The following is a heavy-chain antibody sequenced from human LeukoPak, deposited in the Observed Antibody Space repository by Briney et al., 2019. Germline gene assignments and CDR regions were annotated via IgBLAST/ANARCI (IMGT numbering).Heavy chain of an antibody. D-gene: IGHD3-10*01. CDR3: ARDRNYYDSGSYYNDY. Sequence: WIRQPPGKGVEWVANIKQEGSEKYYVDSVKGRFTISRDNAKNSLYLQMNSLRAEDTAVYYCARDRNYYDSGSYYNDYWGQGTLVTVSS. CDR2: IKQEGSEK. V-gene: IGHV3-7*03. J-gene: IGHJ4*02.